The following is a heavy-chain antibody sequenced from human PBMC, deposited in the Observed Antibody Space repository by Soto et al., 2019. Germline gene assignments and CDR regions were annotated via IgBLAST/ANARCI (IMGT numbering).Heavy chain of an antibody. Sequence: QVHLVESGGGVVQPGRSLRLSCAASGFTFSSSVMHWVRQAPGKGLEWVAVIWYDGTNKNYVDSVKGRFTISRDNSKNTLYLQMNSLRAEDTAVYYCARENTDYIHDYWGQVTLVTVSS. V-gene: IGHV3-33*01. CDR3: ARENTDYIHDY. CDR1: GFTFSSSV. J-gene: IGHJ4*02. D-gene: IGHD4-4*01. CDR2: IWYDGTNK.